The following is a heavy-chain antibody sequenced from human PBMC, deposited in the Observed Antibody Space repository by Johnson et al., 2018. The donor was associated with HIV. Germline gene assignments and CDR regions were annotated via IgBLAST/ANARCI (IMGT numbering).Heavy chain of an antibody. J-gene: IGHJ3*02. CDR3: AKERLALLSNGWGSVDAFDM. CDR1: GFTFDDYG. D-gene: IGHD3-16*01. Sequence: MLLVESGGGVVRPGGSLRLSCAASGFTFDDYGMSWVRQAPGKGLEWVAGISGSGDTTYYADSVKGRFTTSRDNSKNMLYLQMNSLRGEDTAVYYCAKERLALLSNGWGSVDAFDMWGQGTMVTVSS. CDR2: ISGSGDTT. V-gene: IGHV3-23*04.